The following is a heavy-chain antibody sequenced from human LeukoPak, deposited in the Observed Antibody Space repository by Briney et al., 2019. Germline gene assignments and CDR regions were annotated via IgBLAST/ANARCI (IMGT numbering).Heavy chain of an antibody. V-gene: IGHV4/OR15-8*01. D-gene: IGHD1-26*01. CDR3: ARAGSYNLDY. CDR2: IYHRGTT. J-gene: IGHJ4*02. CDR1: GGSISSGNW. Sequence: SETLSLTCVVSGGSISSGNWWSWVRQSPGKELEWIGEIYHRGTTHYNPSLKSRVTITVDKSENHFSLRLSSVTAADTAAYYCARAGSYNLDYWGQGTLATVSS.